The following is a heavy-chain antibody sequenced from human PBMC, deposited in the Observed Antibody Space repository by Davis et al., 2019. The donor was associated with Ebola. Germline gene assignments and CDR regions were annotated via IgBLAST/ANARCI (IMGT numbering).Heavy chain of an antibody. V-gene: IGHV4-59*08. D-gene: IGHD3-22*01. Sequence: SETLSLTCTVSGGSISSHYWSWIRQPPGKGLEWNGYIYYSGSTSTNYNPSLKSRVTISVDTSKNQFSLKLSSVTAADTAVYFCARNTIYNYDGSVYSSPYYFDFWGQGTLVTVSS. J-gene: IGHJ4*02. CDR3: ARNTIYNYDGSVYSSPYYFDF. CDR1: GGSISSHY. CDR2: IYYSGSTST.